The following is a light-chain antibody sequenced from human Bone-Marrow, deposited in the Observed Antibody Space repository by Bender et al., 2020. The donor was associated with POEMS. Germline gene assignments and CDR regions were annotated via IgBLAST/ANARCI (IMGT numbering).Light chain of an antibody. CDR2: YGR. J-gene: IGLJ3*02. CDR3: QVWDSDSDHPWV. V-gene: IGLV3-21*01. CDR1: NIGSKS. Sequence: SSVLTQPPSVSVAPGKTATIPCGGNNIGSKSLHWYQQKPGQAPVLVIYYGRDRPSGISERFSGSSSGNTATLTISRVEAGDEGNYYCQVWDSDSDHPWVFGGGTRLTVL.